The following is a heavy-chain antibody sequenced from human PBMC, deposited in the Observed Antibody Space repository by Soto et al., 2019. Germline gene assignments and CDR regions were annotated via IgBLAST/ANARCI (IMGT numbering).Heavy chain of an antibody. CDR3: AIKGYSSKNWFDP. CDR1: GGSISSYY. V-gene: IGHV4-59*01. CDR2: IYYSGST. J-gene: IGHJ5*02. Sequence: KTSETLSLTCTVSGGSISSYYWSWIRQPPGKGLEWIGYIYYSGSTNYNPSLKSRVTISVDTSKNQFSLKLSSVTAADTAVYYCAIKGYSSKNWFDPWGQGTLVTVSS. D-gene: IGHD6-19*01.